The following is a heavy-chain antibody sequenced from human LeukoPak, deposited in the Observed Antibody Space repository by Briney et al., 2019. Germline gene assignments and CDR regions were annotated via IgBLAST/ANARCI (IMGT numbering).Heavy chain of an antibody. D-gene: IGHD2-2*01. V-gene: IGHV3-7*01. CDR1: GFTFSNYW. J-gene: IGHJ3*01. CDR3: ARDQGYCTSASCRGDAFDV. CDR2: IKQDGSEK. Sequence: GGSLRLSCAASGFTFSNYWMSWVRQAPGKGLEWVAKIKQDGSEKYYVDSVKRRFTISRANAKTSLSLRMNSLRAEDTAVYYCARDQGYCTSASCRGDAFDVWGQGSMISVSS.